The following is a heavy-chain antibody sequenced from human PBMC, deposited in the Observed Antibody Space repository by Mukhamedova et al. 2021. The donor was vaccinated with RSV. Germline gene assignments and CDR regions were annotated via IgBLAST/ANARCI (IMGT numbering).Heavy chain of an antibody. Sequence: NFRMNWVRQAPGKGLEWVASISGRGSSTFYADSVKGRFTISRDNSNNTVYLQMNSLGVDDTALYFCAKGKRSRDASSSSRHGGMDV. CDR3: AKGKRSRDASSSSRHGGMDV. J-gene: IGHJ6*01. D-gene: IGHD6-6*01. CDR1: NFR. CDR2: ISGRGSST. V-gene: IGHV3-23*01.